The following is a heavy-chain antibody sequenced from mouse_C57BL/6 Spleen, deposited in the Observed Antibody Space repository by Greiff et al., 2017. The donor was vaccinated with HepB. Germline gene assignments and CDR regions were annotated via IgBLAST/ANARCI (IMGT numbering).Heavy chain of an antibody. Sequence: VHLVESGPGLVAPSQSLSITCTVSGFSLTSYAISWVRQPPGKGLEWLGVIWTGGGTNYNSALKSRLSISKDNSKSQVFLKMNSLQTDDTARYYCARSPYYGSSYEGFDYWGQGTTLTVSS. CDR2: IWTGGGT. D-gene: IGHD1-1*01. CDR3: ARSPYYGSSYEGFDY. V-gene: IGHV2-9-1*01. CDR1: GFSLTSYA. J-gene: IGHJ2*01.